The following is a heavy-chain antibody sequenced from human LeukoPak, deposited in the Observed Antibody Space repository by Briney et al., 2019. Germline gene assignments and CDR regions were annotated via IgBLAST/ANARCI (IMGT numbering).Heavy chain of an antibody. Sequence: SETLSLTCTVSDGSISSGNYYWSWIRQHPGKGLEWIGYIYYTGSTYFSPSLKSRVAISVDTSKSHFSLSLSSVTAADTAIYYCARGRGLEGFFDLWGQGTPVTVSS. D-gene: IGHD3-10*01. CDR1: DGSISSGNYY. V-gene: IGHV4-31*03. CDR3: ARGRGLEGFFDL. J-gene: IGHJ4*02. CDR2: IYYTGST.